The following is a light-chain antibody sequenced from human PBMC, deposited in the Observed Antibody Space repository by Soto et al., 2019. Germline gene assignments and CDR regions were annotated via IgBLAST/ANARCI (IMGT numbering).Light chain of an antibody. CDR2: GAS. V-gene: IGKV3-20*01. Sequence: EIVLTQSPGTLSLSPGERATLSCRASQSVSSSWLAWYQQRPGQAPRLLIYGASTRATGIPDRFSGSGSGADFTLTISRLEPEDFAVYYCLQYGSSPRTFGQGTKVDIK. J-gene: IGKJ1*01. CDR1: QSVSSSW. CDR3: LQYGSSPRT.